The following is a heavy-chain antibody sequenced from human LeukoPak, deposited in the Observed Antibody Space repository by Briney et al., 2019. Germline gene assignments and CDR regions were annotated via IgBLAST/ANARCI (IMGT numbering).Heavy chain of an antibody. Sequence: GGSLRLSCAASGFTFSSYAMHWVRQAPGKGLEYVSAISGNGGSTYYANSVKGRFTISRDNSKNTLYLQMSSLRAEDMAVYYCARGGSSWYGLDYWGQGTLVTVSS. CDR2: ISGNGGST. J-gene: IGHJ4*02. CDR1: GFTFSSYA. D-gene: IGHD6-13*01. V-gene: IGHV3-64*01. CDR3: ARGGSSWYGLDY.